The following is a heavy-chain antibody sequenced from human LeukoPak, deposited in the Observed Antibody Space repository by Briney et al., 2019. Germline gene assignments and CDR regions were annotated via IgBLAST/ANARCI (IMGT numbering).Heavy chain of an antibody. D-gene: IGHD4-17*01. CDR1: GLTFSSYG. Sequence: GGSLTLSCAPSGLTFSSYGMHWVRHAPGKGLEWVAVISYDGSNKYYADSVKGRFTISRDNSKNTLYLQMNSLRAEDTAVFYCAKDQSTVITPFDYWGQGTLVTVCS. CDR2: ISYDGSNK. CDR3: AKDQSTVITPFDY. V-gene: IGHV3-30*18. J-gene: IGHJ4*02.